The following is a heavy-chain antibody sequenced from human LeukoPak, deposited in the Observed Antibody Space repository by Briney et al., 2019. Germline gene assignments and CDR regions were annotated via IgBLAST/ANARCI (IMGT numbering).Heavy chain of an antibody. D-gene: IGHD2-15*01. V-gene: IGHV3-21*04. CDR2: ISSTSTYI. CDR1: GFTFRNYV. CDR3: ARVLRYCSGGNCYSGGLGYMDV. J-gene: IGHJ6*03. Sequence: GGSLRLSCAASGFTFRNYVMHWVRQAPGKGLEWVSSISSTSTYIYYADSLKGRFTISRDNAKNSLFLQMNSLRAEDTAVYYCARVLRYCSGGNCYSGGLGYMDVWGKGATVTISS.